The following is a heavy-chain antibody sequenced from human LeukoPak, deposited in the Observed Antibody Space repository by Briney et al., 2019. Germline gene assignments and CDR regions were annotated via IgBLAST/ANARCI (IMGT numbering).Heavy chain of an antibody. CDR1: GGSIYIYY. CDR3: ARELPDYYDSSGSTDDY. V-gene: IGHV4-4*07. CDR2: IYTSGSS. D-gene: IGHD3-22*01. J-gene: IGHJ4*02. Sequence: SETLSLTCTVSGGSIYIYYWSWIRQPAGKGLEWIGRIYTSGSSDYNPSLKSRVTMSVDTSKNQFSLTLSSVTAADTAVYYCARELPDYYDSSGSTDDYWGQGTLVTVSS.